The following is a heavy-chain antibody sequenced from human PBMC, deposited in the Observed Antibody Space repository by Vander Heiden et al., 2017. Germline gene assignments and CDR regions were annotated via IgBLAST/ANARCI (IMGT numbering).Heavy chain of an antibody. D-gene: IGHD3-10*01. CDR3: AKEYYYGSGSYYKSSYFDY. Sequence: EVQLVESGGGLVQPGRSLRLSCAASGLTFVDYAMHWVRQAPGKGLEWVSGIMWNSGSIGYADSVKGRFTISRDNAKNSLYLQMNSLRAEDTALYYCAKEYYYGSGSYYKSSYFDYWGQGTLVTVSS. V-gene: IGHV3-9*01. CDR1: GLTFVDYA. J-gene: IGHJ4*02. CDR2: IMWNSGSI.